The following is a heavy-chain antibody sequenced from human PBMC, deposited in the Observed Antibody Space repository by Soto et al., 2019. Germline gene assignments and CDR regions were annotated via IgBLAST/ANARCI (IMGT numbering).Heavy chain of an antibody. Sequence: ASVKVSCKASGYTFTGYYMHWVRQAPGQGLEWMGWINPNSGGTNYAQKFQGWVTMTGDTSISTAYMELSRLRSDDTAVYYCARDPTPIMFSNPPKRPFGYYMDVWGKGTTVTVSS. CDR1: GYTFTGYY. CDR3: ARDPTPIMFSNPPKRPFGYYMDV. CDR2: INPNSGGT. J-gene: IGHJ6*03. V-gene: IGHV1-2*04. D-gene: IGHD3-10*02.